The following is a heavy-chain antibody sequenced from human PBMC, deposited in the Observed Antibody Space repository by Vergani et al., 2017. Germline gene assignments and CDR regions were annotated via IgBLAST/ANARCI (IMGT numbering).Heavy chain of an antibody. CDR2: VFYGGRT. CDR1: GDSISTSSYA. D-gene: IGHD2-21*01. CDR3: ARHISVVRPSSMTAFDY. Sequence: QMQLQESGPGLVKPSETLSLSCTVSGDSISTSSYACGWIRQPPGKTLEWIGTVFYGGRTSYTPSLKRRVTLSLDTSKKQISLHLTSVTAADTAVYYFARHISVVRPSSMTAFDYWGQGTLVTVSS. J-gene: IGHJ4*02. V-gene: IGHV4-39*01.